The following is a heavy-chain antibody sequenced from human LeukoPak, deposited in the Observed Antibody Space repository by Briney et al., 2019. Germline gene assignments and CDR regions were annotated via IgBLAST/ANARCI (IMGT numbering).Heavy chain of an antibody. CDR1: GYTFTSFD. CDR3: ARTNCSGGSCYYYGMDV. Sequence: GASVKVSCKASGYTFTSFDFNWVRQATGQGLEWMGWMKSNNGHTGYAQKFQGRVTMTRDTSISTAYMELSSLTFEDTAVYYCARTNCSGGSCYYYGMDVWGQGTTVTVSS. D-gene: IGHD2-15*01. CDR2: MKSNNGHT. J-gene: IGHJ6*02. V-gene: IGHV1-8*01.